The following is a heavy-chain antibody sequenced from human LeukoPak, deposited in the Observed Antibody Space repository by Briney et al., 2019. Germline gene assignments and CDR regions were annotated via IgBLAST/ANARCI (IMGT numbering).Heavy chain of an antibody. CDR2: IYSGGTA. D-gene: IGHD6-6*01. V-gene: IGHV3-53*01. Sequence: PGGSLRLSCAASEFIVTSTYMTWVRQAPGKGLEWVSIIYSGGTAYYADSVKGRFTISRDNSKNTLFLQMNSLRAEDTAVYYCAKGRGVGYSRSGADYWGQGTLVTVSS. CDR3: AKGRGVGYSRSGADY. J-gene: IGHJ4*02. CDR1: EFIVTSTY.